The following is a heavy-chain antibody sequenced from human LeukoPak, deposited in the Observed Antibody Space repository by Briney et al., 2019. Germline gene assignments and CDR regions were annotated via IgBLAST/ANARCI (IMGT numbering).Heavy chain of an antibody. CDR1: GDSITGYY. Sequence: SETLSLTCTVSGDSITGYYWSWIRQPAGKGLEWIGRIHTSGSTNYNPSLKSRVTMSVDTAKNQFSLKLSSVTAADTAVYYCARDRYYYDSSGGWGLDYWGQGTLVTVSS. D-gene: IGHD3-22*01. V-gene: IGHV4-4*07. CDR2: IHTSGST. J-gene: IGHJ4*02. CDR3: ARDRYYYDSSGGWGLDY.